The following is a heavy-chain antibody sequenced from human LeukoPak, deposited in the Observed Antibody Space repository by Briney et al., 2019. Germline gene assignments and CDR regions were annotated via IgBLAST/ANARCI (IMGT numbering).Heavy chain of an antibody. CDR1: GYTFTGYY. J-gene: IGHJ6*02. V-gene: IGHV1-2*02. CDR2: INPNSGGT. Sequence: ASVKVSCTASGYTFTGYYMHWVRQAPGQGLEWMGWINPNSGGTNYAQKFQGRVTRTRDTSISKAYMELSRLKSDDTAVYYCARVFKGATRYYYYGMDVWGQGTTVTVSS. D-gene: IGHD1-26*01. CDR3: ARVFKGATRYYYYGMDV.